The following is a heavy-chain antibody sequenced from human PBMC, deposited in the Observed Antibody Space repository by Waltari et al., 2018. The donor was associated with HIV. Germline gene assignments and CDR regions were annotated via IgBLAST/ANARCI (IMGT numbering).Heavy chain of an antibody. D-gene: IGHD5-18*01. CDR1: GYTFSDYY. Sequence: QVQLVQSGAEVKKVGASVKVSCKASGYTFSDYYIHWVRQAPGQGLEWMGWINPNSGCTTYAQKFQGWVTMTKDTSVSTAYMELSRLRSDDTAVYYCARDAEVLGYSYRNYYYYYGMDAWGQGTTVTVSS. V-gene: IGHV1-2*04. CDR3: ARDAEVLGYSYRNYYYYYGMDA. CDR2: INPNSGCT. J-gene: IGHJ6*02.